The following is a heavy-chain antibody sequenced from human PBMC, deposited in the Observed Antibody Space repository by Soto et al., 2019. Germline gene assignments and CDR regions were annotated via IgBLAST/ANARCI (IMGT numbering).Heavy chain of an antibody. D-gene: IGHD2-15*01. Sequence: QVQLQESGPGLMKPSETLSLICTVSGGSMSGYHWTWIRQSPGKEMEFIGSVFDSGSTKSNPSLRSLVAISMDASKRQFSLTLSSVTAADTAVYYCASCLNSAGSCLRFLRWGQGTLVTVSS. CDR3: ASCLNSAGSCLRFLR. V-gene: IGHV4-59*12. CDR1: GGSMSGYH. J-gene: IGHJ1*01. CDR2: VFDSGST.